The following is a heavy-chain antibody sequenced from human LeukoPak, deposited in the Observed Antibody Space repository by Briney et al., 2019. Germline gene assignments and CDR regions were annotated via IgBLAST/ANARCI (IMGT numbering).Heavy chain of an antibody. CDR2: IIGSSGST. D-gene: IGHD5-12*01. V-gene: IGHV3-23*01. CDR3: AKGGYDYVEVAYFDY. CDR1: GFTFSNYA. J-gene: IGHJ4*02. Sequence: GGSLRLSCAASGFTFSNYAMTCVRQAPGKRLEWVSTIIGSSGSTFYADSVKGRFTISKDTSKNTLYVHMSSLRADDTAVYYCAKGGYDYVEVAYFDYWGQGTLVTVSS.